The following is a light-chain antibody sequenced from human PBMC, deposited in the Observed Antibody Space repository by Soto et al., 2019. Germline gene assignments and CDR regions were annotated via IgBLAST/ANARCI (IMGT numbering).Light chain of an antibody. J-gene: IGKJ4*01. CDR2: EVS. V-gene: IGKV2D-29*01. Sequence: DVVMTQTPISLSVTPGQPASISCESSQSLLHTDGQTYLYWYLQKPGQPPQILIYEVSNLFSGVPDRFSGSGSGTYFTLKISRVEAEDVGVYYCMQSAQLPLTFGGGTKVEIK. CDR1: QSLLHTDGQTY. CDR3: MQSAQLPLT.